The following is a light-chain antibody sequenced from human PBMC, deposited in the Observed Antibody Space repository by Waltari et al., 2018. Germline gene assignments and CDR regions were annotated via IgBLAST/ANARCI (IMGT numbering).Light chain of an antibody. Sequence: EIVLTQSPATLSLSPGQRAPLSCRARQSISASLAWYQHKPGQAPRLLIYDAFNRATGIPARFRGSGSGTDFTLTISSLEPEDFAVYYCQQRTNWAGTGTFGQGTKVEIK. V-gene: IGKV3-11*01. CDR3: QQRTNWAGTGT. J-gene: IGKJ1*01. CDR1: QSISAS. CDR2: DAF.